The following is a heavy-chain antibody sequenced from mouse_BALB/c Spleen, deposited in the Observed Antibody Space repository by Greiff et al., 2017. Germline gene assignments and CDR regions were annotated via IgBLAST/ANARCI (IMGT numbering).Heavy chain of an antibody. Sequence: EVQLVESGPELVKPGASVKMSCKASGYTFTSYVMHWVKQKPGQGLEWIGYINPYNDGTKYNEKFKGKATLTSDKSSSTAYMELSSLTSEDSAVYYCARPYGKGAYAMDYWGQGTSVTVSS. D-gene: IGHD1-1*01. CDR2: INPYNDGT. CDR3: ARPYGKGAYAMDY. J-gene: IGHJ4*01. CDR1: GYTFTSYV. V-gene: IGHV1-14*01.